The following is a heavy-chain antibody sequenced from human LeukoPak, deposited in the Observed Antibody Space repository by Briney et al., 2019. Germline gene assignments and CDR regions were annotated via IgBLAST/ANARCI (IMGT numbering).Heavy chain of an antibody. CDR2: IYYSGST. J-gene: IGHJ4*02. Sequence: SETLSLTCTVSGVSISSSSYYWGWIRQPPGKGLEWIGSIYYSGSTYYNPSLKSRVTISVDTSKNQFSLKLSSVTAADTAVYYCARAYYDFWSGQPYYFDYWGQGTLVTVSS. CDR1: GVSISSSSYY. V-gene: IGHV4-39*01. CDR3: ARAYYDFWSGQPYYFDY. D-gene: IGHD3-3*01.